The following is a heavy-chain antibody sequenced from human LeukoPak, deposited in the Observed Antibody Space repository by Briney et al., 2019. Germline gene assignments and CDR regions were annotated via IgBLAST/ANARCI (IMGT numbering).Heavy chain of an antibody. D-gene: IGHD3-22*01. Sequence: ASVKVSCKASGYTLTSYGISWVRQAPAQGLEWMGWISAYNGNTNYAQKLQGRVTMTTDTSTSTAYMELRSLSSDDTAVYYCARSPMIVVAFDAFDIWGQGTMVTVSS. J-gene: IGHJ3*02. V-gene: IGHV1-18*01. CDR1: GYTLTSYG. CDR3: ARSPMIVVAFDAFDI. CDR2: ISAYNGNT.